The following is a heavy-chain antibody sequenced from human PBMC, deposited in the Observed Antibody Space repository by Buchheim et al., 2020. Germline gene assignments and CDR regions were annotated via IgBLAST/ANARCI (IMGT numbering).Heavy chain of an antibody. V-gene: IGHV3-30*18. CDR1: GFTFSSYG. CDR2: ISYDGSNK. D-gene: IGHD3-9*01. Sequence: QVQLVESGGGVVQPGRSLRLSCAASGFTFSSYGMHWVRQAPGKGLEWVAVISYDGSNKYYADSVKGRFTISRDNSKNTLYLHMNRLRAEDAAVYYCAKDWVGLIQYFDWLFSSSHYYGMYVWGQGTT. J-gene: IGHJ6*02. CDR3: AKDWVGLIQYFDWLFSSSHYYGMYV.